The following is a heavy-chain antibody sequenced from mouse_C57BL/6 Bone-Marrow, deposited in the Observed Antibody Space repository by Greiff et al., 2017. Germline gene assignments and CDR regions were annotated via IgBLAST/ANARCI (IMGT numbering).Heavy chain of an antibody. J-gene: IGHJ1*03. CDR2: IYPGCGNT. Sequence: VKLMESGPELVQPGASVKISCKASGYSFTSYYIHWVQQRPGQGLAWIGWIYPGCGNTKYTEKFKGKATLTADTAASTAYMQLSSLTSEDSAVYYCARRGITTVVGEYLDVWGTGTTVTVSS. CDR3: ARRGITTVVGEYLDV. V-gene: IGHV1-66*01. CDR1: GYSFTSYY. D-gene: IGHD1-1*01.